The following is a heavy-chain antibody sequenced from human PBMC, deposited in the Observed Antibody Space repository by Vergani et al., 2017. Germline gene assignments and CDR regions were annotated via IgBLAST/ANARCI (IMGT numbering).Heavy chain of an antibody. Sequence: QVQLVESGGGVVQPGRSLRLSCAASGFTFSSYGMHWVRQAPGKGLEWVAVISYDGSNKYYADSVKGRLTISRDNSKNTLYLHMNSLRAEETAVYYCAKAGESNAFDIWGQGTMVTVSS. V-gene: IGHV3-30*18. D-gene: IGHD1-14*01. J-gene: IGHJ3*02. CDR3: AKAGESNAFDI. CDR1: GFTFSSYG. CDR2: ISYDGSNK.